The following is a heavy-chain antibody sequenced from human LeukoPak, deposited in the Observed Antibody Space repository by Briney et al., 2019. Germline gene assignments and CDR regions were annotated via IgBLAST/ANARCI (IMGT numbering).Heavy chain of an antibody. Sequence: GGSLRLSCAASGFTFSSYGMHWVRQAPGKGLEWVAFIRYDGSNKYYADSVKGRFTISRDNSKNTLYLQMNSLRAEDTAVYYCAKGRPGTTMVRGIFDYWGQGTLVTVSS. V-gene: IGHV3-30*02. D-gene: IGHD3-10*01. J-gene: IGHJ4*02. CDR2: IRYDGSNK. CDR1: GFTFSSYG. CDR3: AKGRPGTTMVRGIFDY.